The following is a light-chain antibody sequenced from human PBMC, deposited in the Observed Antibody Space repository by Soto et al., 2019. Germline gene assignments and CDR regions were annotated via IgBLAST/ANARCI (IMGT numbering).Light chain of an antibody. V-gene: IGLV1-40*01. CDR3: ISYTDRQSYL. CDR2: EDN. CDR1: SSNVGPGDA. J-gene: IGLJ1*01. Sequence: HSVLTQPPSVSGAPGQRVTISCTGASSNVGPGDAVHWYQHRPGTAPKLLIYEDNTRPSGVPDRFSASKSGTSASLTISGLQTEDEADYYCISYTDRQSYLFGTGTKVTVL.